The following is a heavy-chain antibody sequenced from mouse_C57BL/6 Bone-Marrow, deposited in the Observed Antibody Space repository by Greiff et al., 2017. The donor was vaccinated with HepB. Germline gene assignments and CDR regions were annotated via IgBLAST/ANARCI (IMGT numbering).Heavy chain of an antibody. CDR1: GYTFTEYT. CDR2: FYPGSGSI. J-gene: IGHJ4*01. V-gene: IGHV1-62-2*01. Sequence: QVQLQQSGAELVKSGASVKLSCKASGYTFTEYTIHWVKQRSGQGLEWIGWFYPGSGSIKYNEKFKDKATLTADKSSSTVYMELSRLTSEDSAVYFCARHEEGYYYGSSYRYYAMDYWGQGTSVTVSS. D-gene: IGHD1-1*01. CDR3: ARHEEGYYYGSSYRYYAMDY.